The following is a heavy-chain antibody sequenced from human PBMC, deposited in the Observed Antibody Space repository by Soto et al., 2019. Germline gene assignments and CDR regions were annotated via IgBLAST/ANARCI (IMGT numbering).Heavy chain of an antibody. Sequence: QVQLVQSGAEVKKPGASVKVSCKASGYTFTSYGISWVRQAPGQGLEWMGWISAYNGNTNYAQKLQGRVTMTTDTVTSTAYMELRSLRSDDTAVYYCARDRGPSYYDFWSGYYPRGFDYWGQGTLVTVSS. CDR2: ISAYNGNT. D-gene: IGHD3-3*01. J-gene: IGHJ4*02. CDR3: ARDRGPSYYDFWSGYYPRGFDY. CDR1: GYTFTSYG. V-gene: IGHV1-18*01.